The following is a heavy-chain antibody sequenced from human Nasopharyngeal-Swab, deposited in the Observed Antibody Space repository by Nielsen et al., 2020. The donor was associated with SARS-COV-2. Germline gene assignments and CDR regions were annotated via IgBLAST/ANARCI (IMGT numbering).Heavy chain of an antibody. CDR2: INPNSGGT. V-gene: IGHV1-2*06. D-gene: IGHD2-2*01. CDR3: ARPGYCSSTSCYPDY. J-gene: IGHJ4*02. Sequence: ASVKVSCKASGYTFTGYYMHWVRQAPGQGLEWMGRINPNSGGTNYAQKFQGRVTMTRDTSISTAYMELSSLRSEDTAVYYCARPGYCSSTSCYPDYWGQGTLVTVSS. CDR1: GYTFTGYY.